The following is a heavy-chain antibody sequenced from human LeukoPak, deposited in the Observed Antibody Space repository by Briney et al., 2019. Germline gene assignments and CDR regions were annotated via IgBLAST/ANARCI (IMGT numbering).Heavy chain of an antibody. CDR3: AKHSSSWYSTIDY. J-gene: IGHJ4*02. Sequence: PSETLSLTCTVSGDSITSYYWSWIRQPPGKGLEWIGYIYYSGSTNYNPSLKSRVTISVDTSKNQFSLKLSSVTAADTAVYYCAKHSSSWYSTIDYWGQGTLVTASS. V-gene: IGHV4-59*01. CDR2: IYYSGST. D-gene: IGHD6-13*01. CDR1: GDSITSYY.